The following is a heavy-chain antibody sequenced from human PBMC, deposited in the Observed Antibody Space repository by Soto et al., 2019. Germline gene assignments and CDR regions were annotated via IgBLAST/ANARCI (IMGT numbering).Heavy chain of an antibody. CDR2: INPNSGGT. D-gene: IGHD3-10*01. CDR3: ARGGSGSYSRFDP. J-gene: IGHJ5*02. CDR1: GYTFTGYY. V-gene: IGHV1-2*04. Sequence: ASVKVSCKASGYTFTGYYMHWVRQAPGQGLEWMGWINPNSGGTNYAQKFQGWVTMTTDTSTSTAYMELRSLRSDDSAVYYCARGGSGSYSRFDPWGQGTLVTVSS.